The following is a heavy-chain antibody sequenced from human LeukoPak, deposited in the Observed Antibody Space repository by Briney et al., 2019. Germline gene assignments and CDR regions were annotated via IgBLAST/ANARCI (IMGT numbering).Heavy chain of an antibody. CDR2: ISADGAT. CDR3: ANFGTADYPRNRGGY. Sequence: RPGGPLTFSCETSRLTFRGYALGWFGRVPGKGLHWVAAISADGATYHAESVRGRFAISRDNSKSTTYLQMNSLRAEDTAIYFCANFGTADYPRNRGGYWGQGTVVTVSS. CDR1: RLTFRGYA. V-gene: IGHV3-23*01. D-gene: IGHD5-12*01. J-gene: IGHJ4*02.